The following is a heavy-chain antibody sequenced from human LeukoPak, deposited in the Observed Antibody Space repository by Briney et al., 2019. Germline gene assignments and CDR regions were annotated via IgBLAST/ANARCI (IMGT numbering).Heavy chain of an antibody. CDR1: GYTFSGYY. J-gene: IGHJ6*03. CDR2: INPDSGGT. CDR3: ARGQRDYRSGSYYSYYYYYMDV. Sequence: ASVKVSCKASGYTFSGYYMHWVRQAPGQGLEWIGWINPDSGGTNYAQKFQGRVIMTRDTSISTAYTDLYRLRSDDTAVYYCARGQRDYRSGSYYSYYYYYMDVWGKGTTVTVSS. V-gene: IGHV1-2*02. D-gene: IGHD3-10*01.